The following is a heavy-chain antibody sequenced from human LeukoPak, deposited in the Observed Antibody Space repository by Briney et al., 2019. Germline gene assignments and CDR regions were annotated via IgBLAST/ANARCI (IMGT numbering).Heavy chain of an antibody. D-gene: IGHD6-13*01. J-gene: IGHJ1*01. Sequence: PGGSLRLSCAPSAFTISDNYMRWVRQAPGTGLEWVSVFYSGGSTRYADSVKGRFTISRDNSKNTLYLQLNSLRAEDTAVYFCASSSWSSEYFHYWGQGTLVTVSS. V-gene: IGHV3-66*01. CDR1: AFTISDNY. CDR3: ASSSWSSEYFHY. CDR2: FYSGGST.